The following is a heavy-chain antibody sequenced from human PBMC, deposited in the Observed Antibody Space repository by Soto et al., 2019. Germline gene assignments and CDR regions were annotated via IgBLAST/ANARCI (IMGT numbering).Heavy chain of an antibody. CDR3: ARILAAAHYYYYYGMDV. J-gene: IGHJ6*02. CDR1: GYTFTSYA. V-gene: IGHV1-3*01. D-gene: IGHD6-13*01. CDR2: INAGNGNT. Sequence: QVPLVQSGAEVKKPGASVKVSCKASGYTFTSYAMHWVRQAPGQRLEWMGWINAGNGNTKYSQKFQGRVTITRDTSASTAYMELSSLRSEDTAVYYCARILAAAHYYYYYGMDVWGQGTTVTVSS.